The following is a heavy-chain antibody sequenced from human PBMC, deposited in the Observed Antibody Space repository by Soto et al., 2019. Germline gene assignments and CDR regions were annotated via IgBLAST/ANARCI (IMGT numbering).Heavy chain of an antibody. V-gene: IGHV4-34*01. Sequence: PSETLSLTCAVYGGSFSGYYWSWIRQPPGKGLEWIGEINHSGSTNYNPSLKSRVTISVDTSKNQFSLKLSSVTAADTAVYYCARGYQLHYWGQGTLVTVSS. CDR3: ARGYQLHY. D-gene: IGHD2-2*01. CDR1: GGSFSGYY. CDR2: INHSGST. J-gene: IGHJ4*02.